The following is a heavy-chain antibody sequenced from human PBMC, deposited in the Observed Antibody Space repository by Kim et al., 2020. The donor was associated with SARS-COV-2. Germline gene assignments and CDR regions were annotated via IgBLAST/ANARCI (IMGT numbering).Heavy chain of an antibody. CDR2: ITSTGNSI. J-gene: IGHJ4*02. CDR3: VRGRALPSKRLGYSSGWRPDS. V-gene: IGHV3-11*01. Sequence: GGSLRLSCAASGFTFSNSYMSWIRQAPGKGLEWISYITSTGNSIYYSDSVKRRFIISRDNAKHSLSLQMNSLRAQDTAVYYCVRGRALPSKRLGYSSGWRPDSWGQGTQVIVSS. CDR1: GFTFSNSY. D-gene: IGHD6-19*01.